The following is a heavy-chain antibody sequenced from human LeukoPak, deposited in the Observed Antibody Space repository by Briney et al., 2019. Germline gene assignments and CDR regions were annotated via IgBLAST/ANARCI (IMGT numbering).Heavy chain of an antibody. Sequence: ASVKVSCKASGYTFTSYDINWVRQATGQGLEWMGLMNPNSGNTGYAQKFQGRVTMTRNTSISTAYMELSSLRSEDTAVYYCARVGWTYSSSWYYYYYYGMDVRGQGTTVTVSS. CDR3: ARVGWTYSSSWYYYYYYGMDV. D-gene: IGHD6-13*01. J-gene: IGHJ6*02. V-gene: IGHV1-8*01. CDR1: GYTFTSYD. CDR2: MNPNSGNT.